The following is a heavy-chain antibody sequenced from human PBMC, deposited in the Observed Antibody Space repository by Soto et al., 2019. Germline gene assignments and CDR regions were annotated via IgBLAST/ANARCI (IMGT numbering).Heavy chain of an antibody. CDR3: ARGHWNTVLHCYFDL. CDR1: GFTVSSNY. D-gene: IGHD1-1*01. J-gene: IGHJ2*01. V-gene: IGHV3-53*01. Sequence: GGSLRLSCAASGFTVSSNYISWVRQAPGKGLEWVSIIYSGGSTYYADSVKGRFTVSRDNSKNTLYLQMNSLRAEDTAVYYCARGHWNTVLHCYFDLWGRGTLVTFSS. CDR2: IYSGGST.